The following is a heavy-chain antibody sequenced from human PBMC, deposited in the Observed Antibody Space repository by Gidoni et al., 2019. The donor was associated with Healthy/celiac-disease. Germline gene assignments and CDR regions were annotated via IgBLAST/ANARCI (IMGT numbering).Heavy chain of an antibody. Sequence: SCAASGFTFSDYYMSWIRQAPGKGLEWVSYISSSGSTIYYADSVKGRFTISRDNAKNSLYLQMNSLRAEDTAVYYCARDALKSGWNYDLGAFDIWGQGTMVTVSS. V-gene: IGHV3-11*01. CDR1: GFTFSDYY. CDR2: ISSSGSTI. D-gene: IGHD1-7*01. CDR3: ARDALKSGWNYDLGAFDI. J-gene: IGHJ3*02.